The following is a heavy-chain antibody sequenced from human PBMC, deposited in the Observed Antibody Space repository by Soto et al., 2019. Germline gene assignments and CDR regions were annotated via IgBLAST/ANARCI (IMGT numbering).Heavy chain of an antibody. D-gene: IGHD2-15*01. CDR2: IYWDDDK. V-gene: IGHV2-5*02. Sequence: QITLKESGPTLVKPTQTLTLTCTFSGFSLSTSGVGVGWIRQPPGKALEWLALIYWDDDKGYSPSLKSRLTITKDTSKNQVVLTMTNMDPVDTATYYCAHRYCSGGSCYSGFDYWGQGTLVTVSS. J-gene: IGHJ4*02. CDR3: AHRYCSGGSCYSGFDY. CDR1: GFSLSTSGVG.